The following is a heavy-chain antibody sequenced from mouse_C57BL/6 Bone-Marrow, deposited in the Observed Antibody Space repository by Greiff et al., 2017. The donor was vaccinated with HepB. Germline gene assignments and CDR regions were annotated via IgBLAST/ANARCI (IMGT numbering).Heavy chain of an antibody. J-gene: IGHJ3*01. Sequence: QVQLQQPGAELVRPGTSVKLSCKASGYTFTSYWMHWVKQRPGQGLEWIGVIDPSDSYTNYNQKFKGKATLTVDTSSSTAYMQLSSLTSEDSAVYYCVLYYYGSSYVAWFADWGQGTLVTVSA. D-gene: IGHD1-1*01. CDR3: VLYYYGSSYVAWFAD. CDR1: GYTFTSYW. CDR2: IDPSDSYT. V-gene: IGHV1-59*01.